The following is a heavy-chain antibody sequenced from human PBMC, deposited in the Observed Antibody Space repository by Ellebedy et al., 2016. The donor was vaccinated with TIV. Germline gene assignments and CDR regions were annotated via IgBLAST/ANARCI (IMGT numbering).Heavy chain of an antibody. CDR3: ARGVGQLVPS. D-gene: IGHD6-13*01. J-gene: IGHJ3*01. V-gene: IGHV4-34*01. Sequence: SETLSLTCAVYGGSFSGYYWSWIRQPPGKGLEWIGEINHSGSTNYNPSLKSRVTISVDTSKNQFSLKLSSVTAADTAVYYCARGVGQLVPSWGQGTMVTVSS. CDR2: INHSGST. CDR1: GGSFSGYY.